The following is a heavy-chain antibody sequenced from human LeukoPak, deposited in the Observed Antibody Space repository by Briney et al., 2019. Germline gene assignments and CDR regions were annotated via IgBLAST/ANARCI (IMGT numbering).Heavy chain of an antibody. CDR2: IKQDGSEI. CDR1: GFAFNSHW. V-gene: IGHV3-7*01. D-gene: IGHD2-21*02. J-gene: IGHJ4*02. CDR3: ASHDFLDY. Sequence: GGSLRLSCVASGFAFNSHWMTWVRQAPGKGLEWVANIKQDGSEIYHVGSVKGRFAISRNNAENTLSLQMNSLRVEDTGLYYCASHDFLDYWGQGTLVSVSS.